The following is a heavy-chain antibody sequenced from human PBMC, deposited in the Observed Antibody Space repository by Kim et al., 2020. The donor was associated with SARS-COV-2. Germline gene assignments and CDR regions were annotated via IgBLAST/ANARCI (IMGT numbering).Heavy chain of an antibody. Sequence: SETLSLTCTVSGGSISSSSYYWGWIRQPPGKGLEWIGSIYYSGSTYYTPSLKSRITISAATSKNQFSLKLSAVTAADAAVYYCARHLSPFFTTVTTPFDFWGQGTLVTVSS. V-gene: IGHV4-39*01. J-gene: IGHJ4*02. D-gene: IGHD4-17*01. CDR2: IYYSGST. CDR1: GGSISSSSYY. CDR3: ARHLSPFFTTVTTPFDF.